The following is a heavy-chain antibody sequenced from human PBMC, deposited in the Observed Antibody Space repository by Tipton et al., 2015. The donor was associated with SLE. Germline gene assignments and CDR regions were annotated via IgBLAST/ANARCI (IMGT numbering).Heavy chain of an antibody. CDR3: AKGDHGGLSGWFDP. Sequence: GSLRLSCAASGFTFSSYAMTWVRQAPGKGLEWVSIIYSGGSTYYADSVKGRFTVSRGTSKNTLYLQMSSLRADDAAVYYCAKGDHGGLSGWFDPWGQGTLVTVSS. J-gene: IGHJ5*02. V-gene: IGHV3-23*03. CDR2: IYSGGST. CDR1: GFTFSSYA. D-gene: IGHD2-8*02.